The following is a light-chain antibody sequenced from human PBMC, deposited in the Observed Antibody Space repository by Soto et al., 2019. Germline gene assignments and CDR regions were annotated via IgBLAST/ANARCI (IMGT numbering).Light chain of an antibody. Sequence: DIQLTQSPSFLSASVGDRVTITCRASQDISGHLVWYQLKPGRAPNLLIYSTSTLQSGVPSKFSGSRSGAEFTLTISCLQPEDFATYYCQQFKSYPLTVGGGTKVEIK. J-gene: IGKJ4*01. CDR2: STS. V-gene: IGKV1-9*01. CDR1: QDISGH. CDR3: QQFKSYPLT.